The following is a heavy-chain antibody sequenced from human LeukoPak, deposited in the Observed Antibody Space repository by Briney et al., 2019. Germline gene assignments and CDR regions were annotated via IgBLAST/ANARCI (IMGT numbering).Heavy chain of an antibody. CDR2: YNPNIGAA. CDR3: ARASAYYYDSSGYYYVRFNWFDP. J-gene: IGHJ5*02. Sequence: ASVKVSCKASGYTFPDYFIHWVRQAPGQGLEWMGWYNPNIGAARYSQKFQGRVTMTSDTSSRTAYMELSSLGSDDTAMYYCARASAYYYDSSGYYYVRFNWFDPWGQGTLVTVSS. CDR1: GYTFPDYF. D-gene: IGHD3-22*01. V-gene: IGHV1-2*02.